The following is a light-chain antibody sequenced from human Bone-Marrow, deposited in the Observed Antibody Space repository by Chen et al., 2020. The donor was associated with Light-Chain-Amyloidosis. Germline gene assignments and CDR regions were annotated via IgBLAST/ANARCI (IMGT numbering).Light chain of an antibody. Sequence: SYELTQPPSVSVSPGQTARITCSGDALPKQYAYWYPQKPGQAPVLVIYKDSERPSGIPERFSGARSGTTVTLTISGDQAEDEDDYYCQSADSSGNDRVFGGGTKLTVL. CDR1: ALPKQY. J-gene: IGLJ2*01. CDR3: QSADSSGNDRV. CDR2: KDS. V-gene: IGLV3-25*03.